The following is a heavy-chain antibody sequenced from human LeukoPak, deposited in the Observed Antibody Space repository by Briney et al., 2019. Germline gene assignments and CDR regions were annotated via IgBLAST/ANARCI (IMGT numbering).Heavy chain of an antibody. V-gene: IGHV3-30*18. CDR3: AKRGVVIRVILVGFHKEAYYFDS. J-gene: IGHJ4*02. CDR2: ISYDGSNK. Sequence: GGSLRLSCAASGFTFSSYGMHWVRQAPGKGLEWLSLISYDGSNKSYADSVKGRFTISRDNPRNTLYLQMNSLRAEDTAVYFCAKRGVVIRVILVGFHKEAYYFDSWGQGALVTVSS. D-gene: IGHD3-22*01. CDR1: GFTFSSYG.